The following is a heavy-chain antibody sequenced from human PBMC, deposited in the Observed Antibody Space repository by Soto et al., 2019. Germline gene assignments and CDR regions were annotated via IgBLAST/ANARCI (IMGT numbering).Heavy chain of an antibody. V-gene: IGHV2-5*02. D-gene: IGHD6-19*01. CDR1: GFSLNTRGVG. Sequence: QITLKESGPTLVKPTQTLALNCTFSGFSLNTRGVGVAGIRQPPGKALEWLAVTYWDDDRRYRPSLTDRLTITKEISTNQVVLTMTNMDPVDTGTYYCAHLVPGPLSFAYWGQGALVTVS. CDR3: AHLVPGPLSFAY. J-gene: IGHJ1*01. CDR2: TYWDDDR.